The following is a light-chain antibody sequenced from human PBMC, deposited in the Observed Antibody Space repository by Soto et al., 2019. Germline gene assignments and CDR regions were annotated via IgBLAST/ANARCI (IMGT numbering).Light chain of an antibody. Sequence: QSALTQPPSASGSPGQSVTISFTGTSSDVGGYNYVSWYQHHPGNAPKLMIYEVNKRTSGVPDRFSGSKSGNTASLTVSGLQDEDEADYYCSSYAGSNTPYVFGTGTKLTVL. V-gene: IGLV2-8*01. CDR1: SSDVGGYNY. CDR3: SSYAGSNTPYV. J-gene: IGLJ1*01. CDR2: EVN.